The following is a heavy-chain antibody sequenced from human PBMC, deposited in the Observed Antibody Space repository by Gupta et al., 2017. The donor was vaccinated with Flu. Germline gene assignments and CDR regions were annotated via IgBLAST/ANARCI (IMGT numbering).Heavy chain of an antibody. J-gene: IGHJ6*03. CDR2: ISFDGTDI. V-gene: IGHV3-33*05. D-gene: IGHD2-15*01. CDR3: ARVGYWCGTYNYMDV. CDR1: YH. Sequence: YHMHWVRQAPGKGLGWLAVISFDGTDISYSYSVKGRFTISRDNGQNILYLQLNSLSLDATARYVCARVGYWCGTYNYMDVWGNGTTVIASS.